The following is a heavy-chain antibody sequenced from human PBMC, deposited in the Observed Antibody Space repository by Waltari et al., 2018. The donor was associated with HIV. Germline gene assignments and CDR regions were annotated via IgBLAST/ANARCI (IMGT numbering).Heavy chain of an antibody. CDR1: GFTFRSYG. CDR3: AKDTDLTGFFYYYGLDV. J-gene: IGHJ6*02. V-gene: IGHV3-30*18. Sequence: QVQLVESGGGVVQPGRSLRLSCPASGFTFRSYGLTWGRQASGKGLEWVAVISYDGSNKYYADSVKGRFTISRDNSKNTLYLQMNSLRAEDTAVYYCAKDTDLTGFFYYYGLDVWGQGTTVTVSS. D-gene: IGHD3-9*01. CDR2: ISYDGSNK.